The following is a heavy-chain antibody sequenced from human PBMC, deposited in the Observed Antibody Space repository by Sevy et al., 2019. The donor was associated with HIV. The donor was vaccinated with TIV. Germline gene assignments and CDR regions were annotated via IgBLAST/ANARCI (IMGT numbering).Heavy chain of an antibody. D-gene: IGHD3-10*01. CDR2: IYDSGIP. Sequence: SETLSLTCTVSGDCVTSYYWSWIRQPPGKGLEWIGYIYDSGIPRYNPALKSRVTISVDTSKNQFSLKMTSVTAADTAMYYCAKDPAGDYGLWGQGILVTVSS. CDR1: GDCVTSYY. J-gene: IGHJ4*02. V-gene: IGHV4-59*02. CDR3: AKDPAGDYGL.